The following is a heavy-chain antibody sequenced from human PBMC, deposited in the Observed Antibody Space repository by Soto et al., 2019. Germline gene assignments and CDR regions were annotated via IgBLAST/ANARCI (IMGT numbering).Heavy chain of an antibody. J-gene: IGHJ6*02. V-gene: IGHV1-18*01. CDR1: GYTFTSFG. CDR2: ISGYNGNT. Sequence: ASVKVSCKASGYTFTSFGINWVRQAPGQGLEWMGWISGYNGNTNYVQNLQDRVTMTRDTSTSTAYMELRSLRSDDTAVYYCARPTDFYYYAMDVWGQGTTVTVSS. CDR3: ARPTDFYYYAMDV.